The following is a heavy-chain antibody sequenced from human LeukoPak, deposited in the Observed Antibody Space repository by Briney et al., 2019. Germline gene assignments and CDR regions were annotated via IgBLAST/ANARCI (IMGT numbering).Heavy chain of an antibody. V-gene: IGHV4-59*01. CDR2: IHYSGST. Sequence: SETLSLTCTVSGTSINNYYWHWIRQPPGKGLEWIGYIHYSGSTNYNPSLTTQITLSLDTSKSQFSLKLRSVPPADTAVYYCAASGWPSNSFGVCGQGTTVTVSS. D-gene: IGHD6-19*01. CDR1: GTSINNYY. J-gene: IGHJ6*02. CDR3: AASGWPSNSFGV.